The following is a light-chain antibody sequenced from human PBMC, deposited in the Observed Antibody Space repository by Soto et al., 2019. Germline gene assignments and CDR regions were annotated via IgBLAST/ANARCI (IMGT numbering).Light chain of an antibody. CDR1: SSDVGGYIY. CDR2: EIN. V-gene: IGLV2-14*01. J-gene: IGLJ1*01. Sequence: QSVLTQPASVSGSPGQSITISCTGTSSDVGGYIYVSWYRQDPGKAPKLMIYEINNRPSGVSNRFSGSKSGNTASLTISGLQAEDEADYYCNSYTSNNTYVFGTGTKVTVL. CDR3: NSYTSNNTYV.